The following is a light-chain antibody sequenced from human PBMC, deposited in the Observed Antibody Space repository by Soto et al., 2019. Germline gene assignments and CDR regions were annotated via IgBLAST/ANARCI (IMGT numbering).Light chain of an antibody. CDR2: EGT. V-gene: IGLV2-23*01. Sequence: QSALTQPASVSGSPGQSITISCTGTTSDVGNYNLVSWYQQLPGRAPKLMIFEGTKRPSGVSNRFSGSNSGNTASLTISGLQAEDEADYYCCSYAASGTGVSGGGTKLTVL. J-gene: IGLJ3*02. CDR3: CSYAASGTGV. CDR1: TSDVGNYNL.